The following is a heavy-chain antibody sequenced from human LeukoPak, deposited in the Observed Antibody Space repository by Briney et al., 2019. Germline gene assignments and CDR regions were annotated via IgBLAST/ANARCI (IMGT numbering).Heavy chain of an antibody. D-gene: IGHD5-24*01. CDR1: GGSISSPY. CDR2: IYSSGTT. Sequence: PSETLSLTCTVSGGSISSPYWSWIRQPAGKGLEWIGRIYSSGTTNNNPSLKSRVTMSIDTSKNQFSLKLSSVTAADTAVYFCARGGDGYTFDYWGQGTLVTVSS. V-gene: IGHV4-4*07. CDR3: ARGGDGYTFDY. J-gene: IGHJ4*02.